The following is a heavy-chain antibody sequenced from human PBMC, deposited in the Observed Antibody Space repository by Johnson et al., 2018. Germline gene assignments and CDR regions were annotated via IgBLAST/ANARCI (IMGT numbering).Heavy chain of an antibody. CDR3: ARGMHTSGRHPYDNYYSMDV. CDR1: GFTVSSNY. D-gene: IGHD6-19*01. Sequence: VQLVQSGGGLVQPGGSLRLSCAASGFTVSSNYMIWVRQAPGKGLEWVSVIYSGGSTYYADSVKGRFTISRCNYKNTLYLQMNSLRAEDTGVYYCARGMHTSGRHPYDNYYSMDVWGKGTTVTVSS. J-gene: IGHJ6*03. V-gene: IGHV3-66*02. CDR2: IYSGGST.